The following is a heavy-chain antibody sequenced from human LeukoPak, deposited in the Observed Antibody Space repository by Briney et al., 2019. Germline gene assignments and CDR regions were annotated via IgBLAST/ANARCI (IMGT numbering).Heavy chain of an antibody. CDR3: ARDPGGNHFGPGTYFAY. J-gene: IGHJ4*02. CDR1: GYTFIHYW. D-gene: IGHD3-10*01. Sequence: ASVKVSFKSSGYTFIHYWMHWVRQVRGQGLEWMGFIDGETGNTRYAQNFQGRITMTRDTSTGTVFMDLSRLTLDDTAVYYCARDPGGNHFGPGTYFAYWGQGSLVTVSS. V-gene: IGHV1-46*01. CDR2: IDGETGNT.